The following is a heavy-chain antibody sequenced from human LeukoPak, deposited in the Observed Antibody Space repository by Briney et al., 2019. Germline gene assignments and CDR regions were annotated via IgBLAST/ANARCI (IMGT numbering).Heavy chain of an antibody. CDR3: AGTLEHLIGL. CDR1: GGSISSSSYY. CDR2: IYYSGST. Sequence: SETLSLTCTVSGGSISSSSYYWGWIRQPPGKGLEWIGSIYYSGSTYYNPSLKSRVTISVDTSKNQFSLKLSSVTAADTAVYYCAGTLEHLIGLWGQGTLVTVSS. J-gene: IGHJ4*02. D-gene: IGHD1-26*01. V-gene: IGHV4-39*07.